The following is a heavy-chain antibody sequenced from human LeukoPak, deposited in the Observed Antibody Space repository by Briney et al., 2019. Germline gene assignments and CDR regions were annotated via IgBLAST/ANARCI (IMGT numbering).Heavy chain of an antibody. CDR1: GFTFSSYG. D-gene: IGHD6-6*01. V-gene: IGHV3-33*06. CDR3: AKTKYSSSLAAAGPFDY. CDR2: IWDDGSNK. J-gene: IGHJ4*02. Sequence: GGSLRLSCAASGFTFSSYGMHWVRQAPGKGLEGVAVIWDDGSNKDYADSVKGRFTISRDNSKNTLYLQMNSLRAEDTAVYYCAKTKYSSSLAAAGPFDYWGQGTLVTVSS.